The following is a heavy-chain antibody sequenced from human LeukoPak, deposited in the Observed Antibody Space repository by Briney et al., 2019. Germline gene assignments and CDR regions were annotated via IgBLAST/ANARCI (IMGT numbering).Heavy chain of an antibody. D-gene: IGHD6-6*01. CDR3: AHIAARPGKDDY. V-gene: IGHV4-34*01. CDR1: GGSFSGYY. Sequence: SVTLSLTCAVYGGSFSGYYWSWIRQPPGKGLEWIGEINHSGSTNYNPSLKSRVTISVDTSKNQFSLKLSSVTAADTAVYYCAHIAARPGKDDYWGQGTLVTDSS. J-gene: IGHJ4*02. CDR2: INHSGST.